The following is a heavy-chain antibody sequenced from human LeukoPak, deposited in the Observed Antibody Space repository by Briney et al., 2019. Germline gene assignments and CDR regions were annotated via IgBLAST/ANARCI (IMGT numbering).Heavy chain of an antibody. CDR1: GGSIRRFA. V-gene: IGHV1-69*05. CDR2: INPVSGAT. CDR3: ARGDDFLAAYNYMDV. D-gene: IGHD3-9*01. Sequence: SVKVSCKASGGSIRRFAINWVRQAPGEGPEWMGTINPVSGATNYTHKFQGRVTMTTDESTTTAYMELRRLTTEDTAVYYCARGDDFLAAYNYMDVWGQGSSVIVSS. J-gene: IGHJ6*03.